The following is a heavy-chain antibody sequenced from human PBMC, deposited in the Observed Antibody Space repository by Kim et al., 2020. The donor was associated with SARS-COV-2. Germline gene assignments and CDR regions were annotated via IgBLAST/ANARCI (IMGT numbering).Heavy chain of an antibody. CDR1: GFTFSSYG. J-gene: IGHJ6*02. CDR3: ARDTGTGYNWNYAGRYYYYGMDV. CDR2: IWYDGSNK. D-gene: IGHD1-7*01. Sequence: GGSLRLSCAASGFTFSSYGMHWVRQAPGKGLEWVAVIWYDGSNKYYADSVKGRFTISRDNSKNTLYLQMNSLRAEDTAVYYCARDTGTGYNWNYAGRYYYYGMDVWGQGTTVTVSS. V-gene: IGHV3-33*01.